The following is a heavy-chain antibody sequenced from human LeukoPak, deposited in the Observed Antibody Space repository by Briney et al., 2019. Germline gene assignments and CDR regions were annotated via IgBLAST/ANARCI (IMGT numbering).Heavy chain of an antibody. D-gene: IGHD6-13*01. Sequence: PGGSLRVSCAASGFTFSSYAMSWVRQAPGKGLQWVSAISGSGGSTYYADSVKGRFAISGDNSKNTLYLQMNSLRAEDTAVYYCAKDLISSSWPNWFDPWGQGTLVTVSS. CDR2: ISGSGGST. J-gene: IGHJ5*02. V-gene: IGHV3-23*01. CDR1: GFTFSSYA. CDR3: AKDLISSSWPNWFDP.